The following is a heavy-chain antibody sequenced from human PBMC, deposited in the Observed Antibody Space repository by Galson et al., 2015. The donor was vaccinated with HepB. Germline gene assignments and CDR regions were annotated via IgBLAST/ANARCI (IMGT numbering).Heavy chain of an antibody. J-gene: IGHJ4*02. CDR2: ISGSGGTK. CDR1: GFSFSRFA. V-gene: IGHV3-23*01. Sequence: ALRLSCAASGFSFSRFAMSWVRQAPGKGLEWVSGISGSGGTKFYGDSEKGRFTISRAPSENTLYLQTAHLRADDTAIYYCAKDLAIVPTAKTSGAVFDYWGQGALVAVSS. D-gene: IGHD2-2*01. CDR3: AKDLAIVPTAKTSGAVFDY.